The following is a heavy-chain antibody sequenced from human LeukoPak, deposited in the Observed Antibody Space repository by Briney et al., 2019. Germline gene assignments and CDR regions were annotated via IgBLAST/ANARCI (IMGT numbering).Heavy chain of an antibody. CDR3: ARDLGYYDSSGYYYEGSDY. CDR1: GYTFTSYD. V-gene: IGHV1-69*05. CDR2: IIPIFGTA. Sequence: ASVKVSCKASGYTFTSYDISWVRQAPGQGLEWMGGIIPIFGTANYARKFQGRVTITTDESTSTAYMELSSLRSEDTAVYYCARDLGYYDSSGYYYEGSDYWGQGTLVTVSS. J-gene: IGHJ4*02. D-gene: IGHD3-22*01.